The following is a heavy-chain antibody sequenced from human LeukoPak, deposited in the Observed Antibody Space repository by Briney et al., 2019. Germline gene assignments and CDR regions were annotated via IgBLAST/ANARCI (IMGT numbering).Heavy chain of an antibody. CDR3: ARGVYGGNSRSYAFDI. CDR2: ISSSSSYI. J-gene: IGHJ3*02. CDR1: GFTFSSYS. V-gene: IGHV3-21*01. D-gene: IGHD4-23*01. Sequence: GGSLRLSCAASGFTFSSYSMNWVRQAPGKGLEWVSSISSSSSYIYYADSVKGRFTISRDNAKNSLYLQMNSLRAEDTAVYYCARGVYGGNSRSYAFDIWGQGTMVTVSS.